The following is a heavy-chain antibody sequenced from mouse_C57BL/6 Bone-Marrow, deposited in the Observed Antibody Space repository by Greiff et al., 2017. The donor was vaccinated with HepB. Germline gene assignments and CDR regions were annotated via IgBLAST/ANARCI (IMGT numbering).Heavy chain of an antibody. D-gene: IGHD2-4*01. CDR2: INSGSSTI. CDR1: GFTFSSFG. V-gene: IGHV5-17*02. Sequence: EVMLVESGGGLVQPGGSRKLSCAASGFTFSSFGMHWVRQAPEKGLEWVAYINSGSSTIYYADTVKGRFTVSRDNPNNILFLQMTSLRSEDTAMYYCTRFYDYDNAMDYWGQGTSVTVSS. J-gene: IGHJ4*01. CDR3: TRFYDYDNAMDY.